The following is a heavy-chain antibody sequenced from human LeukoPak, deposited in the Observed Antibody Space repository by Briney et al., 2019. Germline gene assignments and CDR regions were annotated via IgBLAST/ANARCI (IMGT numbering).Heavy chain of an antibody. D-gene: IGHD6-13*01. Sequence: KTSQTLSLTCTVSGGSISSGGYYWSWIRQHPGKGLEWIGYVYYSGSTYYNPSLKSRVTISVDTSKNQFSLKLSSVTAADTAVYYCARRNRIAAAGTDMAYFDYWGQGTLVTVSS. V-gene: IGHV4-31*03. J-gene: IGHJ4*02. CDR1: GGSISSGGYY. CDR2: VYYSGST. CDR3: ARRNRIAAAGTDMAYFDY.